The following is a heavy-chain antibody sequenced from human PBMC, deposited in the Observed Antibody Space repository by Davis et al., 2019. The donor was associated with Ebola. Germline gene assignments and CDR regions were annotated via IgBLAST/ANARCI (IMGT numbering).Heavy chain of an antibody. V-gene: IGHV1-69*04. Sequence: AASVKVSCKASGGTFSSYAISWVRQAPGQGLEWMGRIIPILGIANHAQKFQGRVTITADKSTSTAYMELSSLRSEDTAVYYCASSKSYSSSWYGVSHLGYYYGMDVWGQGTTVTVSS. CDR2: IIPILGIA. D-gene: IGHD6-13*01. J-gene: IGHJ6*02. CDR1: GGTFSSYA. CDR3: ASSKSYSSSWYGVSHLGYYYGMDV.